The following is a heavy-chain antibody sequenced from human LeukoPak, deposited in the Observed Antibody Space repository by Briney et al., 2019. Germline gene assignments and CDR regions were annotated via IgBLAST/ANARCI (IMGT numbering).Heavy chain of an antibody. Sequence: SETLSLTCTVPGGSISSYYWSWIRQPPGKGLEWIGYIYYSGSTNYNPSLKSRVTISVDTSKNQFSLKLSSVTAADTAVYYCARDSIAAARAHAFDIWGQGTMVTVSS. J-gene: IGHJ3*02. D-gene: IGHD6-13*01. CDR3: ARDSIAAARAHAFDI. V-gene: IGHV4-59*01. CDR1: GGSISSYY. CDR2: IYYSGST.